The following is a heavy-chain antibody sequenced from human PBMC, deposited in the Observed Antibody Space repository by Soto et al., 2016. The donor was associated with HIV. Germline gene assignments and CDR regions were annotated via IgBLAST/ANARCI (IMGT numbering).Heavy chain of an antibody. CDR3: ARDLTASLDY. D-gene: IGHD5-18*01. CDR2: ISSSSSTI. V-gene: IGHV3-48*04. J-gene: IGHJ4*02. Sequence: EVQLVESGGGLVQPGGSLRLSCAASGFTFSSYSMNWVRQAPGKGLEWVSYISSSSSTIYYADSVKGRFTISRDNAKNSLYLQMNSLRAEDTAVYYCARDLTASLDYVGPGNPGHRLL. CDR1: GFTFSSYS.